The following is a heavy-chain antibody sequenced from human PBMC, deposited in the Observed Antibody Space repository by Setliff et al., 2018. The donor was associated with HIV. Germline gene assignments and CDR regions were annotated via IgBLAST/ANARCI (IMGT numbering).Heavy chain of an antibody. D-gene: IGHD2-21*02. CDR3: ATDNCGGDCYLNY. J-gene: IGHJ4*02. CDR1: GFTFSTYW. Sequence: PGGSLRLSCAASGFTFSTYWMNWVRQAPGKGLEWIGRIKNKAAGETTEYAAPVKDRFIISRDDSKNMLYLQMNSLKTEDTALYYCATDNCGGDCYLNYWGLGTLVTVSS. V-gene: IGHV3-15*01. CDR2: IKNKAAGETT.